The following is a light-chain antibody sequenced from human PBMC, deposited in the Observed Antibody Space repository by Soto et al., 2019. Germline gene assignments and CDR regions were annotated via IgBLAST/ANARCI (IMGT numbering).Light chain of an antibody. CDR2: NVN. Sequence: QSVLTQSASVSGSPGQSITISCTGTSSDVGNYNYVSWYQQHPGEVPKLIIFNVNNRPSGVSNRFSGSKSGNTASLTISGLQAEDGADYYSSSFTSSTTYVFGTGTMVTVL. V-gene: IGLV2-14*01. J-gene: IGLJ1*01. CDR1: SSDVGNYNY. CDR3: SSFTSSTTYV.